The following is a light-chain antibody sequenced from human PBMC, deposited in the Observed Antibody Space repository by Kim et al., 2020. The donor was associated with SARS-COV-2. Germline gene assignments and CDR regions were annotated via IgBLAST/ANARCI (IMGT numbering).Light chain of an antibody. J-gene: IGLJ3*02. CDR1: ISNIGVNS. Sequence: QQVTISCAGSISNIGVNSVSWYQHLPGMAPKLLIYDNDKRPSGIPDRFSGSKSGTSATLDITGLQTGDEADYYCGTWDSSLSAGGVFGGGTQLTVL. V-gene: IGLV1-51*01. CDR3: GTWDSSLSAGGV. CDR2: DND.